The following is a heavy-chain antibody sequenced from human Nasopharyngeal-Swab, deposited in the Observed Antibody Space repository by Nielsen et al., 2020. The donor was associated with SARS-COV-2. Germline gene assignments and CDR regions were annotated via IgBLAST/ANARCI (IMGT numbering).Heavy chain of an antibody. Sequence: WLSQAPWTGLEWVSAISGSGGSTYYADSVKGRFTISRDNSKNTLYLQMNSLRAEDTAVYYCAKDGVRYLAGGFAFDIWGQGTMVTVSS. V-gene: IGHV3-23*01. CDR2: ISGSGGST. J-gene: IGHJ3*02. D-gene: IGHD3-9*01. CDR3: AKDGVRYLAGGFAFDI.